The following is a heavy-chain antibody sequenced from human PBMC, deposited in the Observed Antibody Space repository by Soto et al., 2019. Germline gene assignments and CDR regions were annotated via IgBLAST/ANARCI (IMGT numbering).Heavy chain of an antibody. D-gene: IGHD3-10*01. CDR1: GGSIDSGYYY. CDR2: IYFRGNT. CDR3: ARLPLLIYYFDV. Sequence: PSETLSLTCTVSGGSIDSGYYYWSWARQPPGRGLEWIGDIYFRGNTNSSPSLKSRITMAVDASKNQFSLKLSSVTAADTAVYYCARLPLLIYYFDVWGQGTPVTVSS. J-gene: IGHJ3*01. V-gene: IGHV4-30-4*01.